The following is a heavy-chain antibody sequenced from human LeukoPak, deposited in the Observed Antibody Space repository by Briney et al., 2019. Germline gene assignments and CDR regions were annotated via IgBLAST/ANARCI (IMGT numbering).Heavy chain of an antibody. D-gene: IGHD3-3*01. V-gene: IGHV4-4*02. Sequence: SDTLSLTCAVSGGSISSSNWWSWVRQPPGKGLEWIGEINHSGSTNYNPSLKSRVTISVDTSMNQFSLKLSSVTAADTAVYYCARNFCTYYFDYWGQGTLVTVSS. CDR3: ARNFCTYYFDY. CDR1: GGSISSSNW. J-gene: IGHJ4*02. CDR2: INHSGST.